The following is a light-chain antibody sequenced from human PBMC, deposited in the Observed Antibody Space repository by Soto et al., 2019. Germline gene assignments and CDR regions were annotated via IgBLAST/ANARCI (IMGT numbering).Light chain of an antibody. CDR1: QGIGSY. CDR3: QQLNNYPLT. Sequence: EIQWTPSPSFLSASLGDTASIICPASQGIGSYLAWYQQKRGKAPRLLLYAASTLQRGVPSRFSGSGSDTEFTLTISSLQPEDFATYYCQQLNNYPLTCGGGTTVDIK. V-gene: IGKV1-9*01. CDR2: AAS. J-gene: IGKJ4*01.